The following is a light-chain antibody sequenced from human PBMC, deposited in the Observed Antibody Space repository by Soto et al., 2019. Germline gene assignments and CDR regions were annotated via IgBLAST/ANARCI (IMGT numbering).Light chain of an antibody. Sequence: EIVMTQSPATLSVSPGEEATHSWRASQSVSSNLAWYQQKPGQAPRLLIYGASTRATGIPARFSGSGSGTEFTLTISSLQSEDFAVYYCQQYNNWPTITFGQGTRLEIK. V-gene: IGKV3-15*01. CDR2: GAS. CDR3: QQYNNWPTIT. J-gene: IGKJ5*01. CDR1: QSVSSN.